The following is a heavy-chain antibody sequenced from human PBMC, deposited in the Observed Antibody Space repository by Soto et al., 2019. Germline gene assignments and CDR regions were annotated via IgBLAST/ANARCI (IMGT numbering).Heavy chain of an antibody. V-gene: IGHV1-18*01. D-gene: IGHD6-19*01. CDR1: GYSFTNYG. CDR2: ISAFNGNT. J-gene: IGHJ6*03. CDR3: ARDRGVAPPVAGNTHYYYYMDV. Sequence: QDQLLQSGAEVKKPGASVTVSCKASGYSFTNYGITWVRQAPGQGLEWMGWISAFNGNTHYAQKLQGRVTMPTDASTSTAYMQLRSLRSDDTAVYYCARDRGVAPPVAGNTHYYYYMDVWGKGTTVTVSS.